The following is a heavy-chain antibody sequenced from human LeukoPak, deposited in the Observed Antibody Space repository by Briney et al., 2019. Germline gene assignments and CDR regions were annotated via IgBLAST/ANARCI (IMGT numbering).Heavy chain of an antibody. J-gene: IGHJ4*02. Sequence: GGSLRLSCTVSGFTVSSNSMSWVRQAPGKGLEWVSFIYSAGSTHYSDSVKGRFTISIDNSKNTLYLQMNSLRVEDTAVYYCARRAGAYSHPYDYWGQGTLVTVSS. CDR2: IYSAGST. CDR1: GFTVSSNS. D-gene: IGHD4/OR15-4a*01. V-gene: IGHV3-53*01. CDR3: ARRAGAYSHPYDY.